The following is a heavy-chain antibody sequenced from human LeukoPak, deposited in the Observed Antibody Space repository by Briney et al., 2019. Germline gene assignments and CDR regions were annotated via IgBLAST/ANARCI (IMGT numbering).Heavy chain of an antibody. V-gene: IGHV1-2*02. Sequence: ASLKVSCKTSGYTFTGYYMHWVRHAPGQGLEWMGWITPNSGDTKYAQSVQGRVTMTRDTSISTIYMELSRLRSDDTAVYYCAGGIGRYSSSYFDYWGQGTLVTVSS. J-gene: IGHJ4*02. CDR3: AGGIGRYSSSYFDY. D-gene: IGHD1-26*01. CDR2: ITPNSGDT. CDR1: GYTFTGYY.